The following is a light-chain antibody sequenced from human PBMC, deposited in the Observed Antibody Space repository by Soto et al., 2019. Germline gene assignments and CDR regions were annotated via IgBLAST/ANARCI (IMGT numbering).Light chain of an antibody. V-gene: IGLV2-14*03. J-gene: IGLJ1*01. CDR1: RRDVGGFNS. CDR3: SSYTSTMTNV. Sequence: QSVLTQPASVSGSPGQSITIFCTGTRRDVGGFNSVSWYQLRPGTAPKLILYDVVDRPSGVSYRFSGSKSGNTASLTISGLQAADEADYFCSSYTSTMTNVFGSGTKVTVL. CDR2: DVV.